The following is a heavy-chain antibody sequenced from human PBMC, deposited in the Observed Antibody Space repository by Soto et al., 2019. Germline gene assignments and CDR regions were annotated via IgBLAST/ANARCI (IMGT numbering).Heavy chain of an antibody. Sequence: EVQLLESGGGLVQPGGSLRLSCAASGFTFSSYAMSWVRQAPGKGLEWVSAISGSGGSTYYADSVKGRFTISRDNSKNTMYLQMNSLRSEDEAVYYCAKGCRDLGYCSGGRGFDIWGQGTMVTVSS. CDR3: AKGCRDLGYCSGGRGFDI. CDR2: ISGSGGST. J-gene: IGHJ3*02. D-gene: IGHD2-15*01. V-gene: IGHV3-23*01. CDR1: GFTFSSYA.